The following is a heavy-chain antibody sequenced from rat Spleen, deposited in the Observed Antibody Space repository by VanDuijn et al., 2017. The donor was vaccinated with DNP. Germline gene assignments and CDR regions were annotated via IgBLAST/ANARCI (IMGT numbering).Heavy chain of an antibody. CDR1: GFTFSDYY. CDR2: ISTSGGST. V-gene: IGHV5-27*01. Sequence: EVQLVESDGGLVQPGRSLKLSCAASGFTFSDYYMAWVRQAPTKGLEWVATISTSGGSTYYRDSVKCRFTISRDNAKSTLYLQMNSLRSEDTATYYCTRDARNPQYYYDGTYYKRGYVMDAWGQGASVTVSS. D-gene: IGHD1-12*02. J-gene: IGHJ4*01. CDR3: TRDARNPQYYYDGTYYKRGYVMDA.